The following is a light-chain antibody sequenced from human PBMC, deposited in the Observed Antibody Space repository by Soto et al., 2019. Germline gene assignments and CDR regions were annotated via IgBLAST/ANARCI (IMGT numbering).Light chain of an antibody. CDR1: QSVSSN. CDR2: GAS. Sequence: EVVMTQSPATRSVSPWERATLSCRASQSVSSNSAWYQQKPGQAPRLLIYGASTRATGTPARFSGSGSGTEFTLTISSLQCEDFAVYYCQQYNNWPPWTFGQGTKVDIK. CDR3: QQYNNWPPWT. J-gene: IGKJ1*01. V-gene: IGKV3-15*01.